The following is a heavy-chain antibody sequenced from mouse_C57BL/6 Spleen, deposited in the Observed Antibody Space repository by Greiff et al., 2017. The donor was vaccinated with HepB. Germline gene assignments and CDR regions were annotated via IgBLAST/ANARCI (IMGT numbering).Heavy chain of an antibody. J-gene: IGHJ2*01. CDR2: IHPNSGST. D-gene: IGHD4-1*01. CDR1: GYTFTSYW. V-gene: IGHV1-64*01. Sequence: QVQLQQPGAELVKPGASVKLSCKASGYTFTSYWMHWVKQRPGQGLEWIGMIHPNSGSTNYNEKFKSKATLTVDKSSSTAYMQLSSLTSEDSAVYYCARKELTGTEFDYWGQGTTLTVSS. CDR3: ARKELTGTEFDY.